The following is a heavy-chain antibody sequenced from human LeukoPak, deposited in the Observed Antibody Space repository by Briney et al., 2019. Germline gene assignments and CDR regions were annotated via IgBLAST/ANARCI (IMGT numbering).Heavy chain of an antibody. CDR3: ARSTSRPIHFYY. J-gene: IGHJ4*02. V-gene: IGHV3-30*03. CDR2: ISYDGSNK. Sequence: PGGSLRLSCAASGVTFSSVAMHWVGQAPGKGLEWVALISYDGSNKYYADSVKGRFTISRDIPKNTLYLQMNSLRAEDTAVYYCARSTSRPIHFYYWGQGTLVTVSS. D-gene: IGHD5/OR15-5a*01. CDR1: GVTFSSVA.